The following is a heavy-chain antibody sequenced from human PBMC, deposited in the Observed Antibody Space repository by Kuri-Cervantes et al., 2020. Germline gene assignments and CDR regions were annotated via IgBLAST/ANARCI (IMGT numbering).Heavy chain of an antibody. CDR2: ISKSGGSI. V-gene: IGHV3-11*04. CDR3: ARTKSSSWYDHYYSYDYGMDV. J-gene: IGHJ6*02. D-gene: IGHD6-13*01. CDR1: GFTFGYYY. Sequence: GESLKISCAASGFTFGYYYMSWIRQAPGKGLEWVSYISKSGGSIYYLDSVKGRFTISRDNAKNSLYLQMNSLRDEDTAVYYCARTKSSSWYDHYYSYDYGMDVWGQGTTVTVSS.